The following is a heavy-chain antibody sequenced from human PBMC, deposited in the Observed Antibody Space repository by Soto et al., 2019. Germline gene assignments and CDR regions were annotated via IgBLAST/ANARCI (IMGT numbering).Heavy chain of an antibody. V-gene: IGHV3-30*04. CDR1: GFTFNSYA. CDR3: GKGCLGGGYCYLLVN. J-gene: IGHJ4*01. Sequence: QVQLVESGGGVVQPGRSLRLSCAASGFTFNSYAMHWVRQAPGKGLEWVAIISNDGSNKNYVDSVMGRFTISRDNSKNSLYLQMISLTPEDTAVYFCGKGCLGGGYCYLLVNWGQGNRVTVSS. D-gene: IGHD2-21*02. CDR2: ISNDGSNK.